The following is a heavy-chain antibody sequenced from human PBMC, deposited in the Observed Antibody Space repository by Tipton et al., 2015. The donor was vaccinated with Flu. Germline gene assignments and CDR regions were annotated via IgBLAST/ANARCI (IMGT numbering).Heavy chain of an antibody. J-gene: IGHJ4*02. Sequence: SLRLSCAPSGFTVSSSYMNWVRQAPGKGLEWVAVIWYDGSETRYADSVKGRFTISRDKSRNTAYLQMNGLRVDDTAVYYCARGNPPNSPIDYWGQGSLVTVSS. V-gene: IGHV3-33*08. CDR3: ARGNPPNSPIDY. D-gene: IGHD2/OR15-2a*01. CDR2: IWYDGSET. CDR1: GFTVSSSY.